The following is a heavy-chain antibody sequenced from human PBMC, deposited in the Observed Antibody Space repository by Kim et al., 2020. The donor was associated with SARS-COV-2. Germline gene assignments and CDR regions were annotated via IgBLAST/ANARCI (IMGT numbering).Heavy chain of an antibody. CDR3: AGDYGDPDYLDP. Sequence: YYNPSPKSRLILSVDTSKNQFSLKLTSVTAADTALYYCAGDYGDPDYLDPWGQGSLVTVSP. V-gene: IGHV4-30-4*05. D-gene: IGHD4-17*01. J-gene: IGHJ5*02.